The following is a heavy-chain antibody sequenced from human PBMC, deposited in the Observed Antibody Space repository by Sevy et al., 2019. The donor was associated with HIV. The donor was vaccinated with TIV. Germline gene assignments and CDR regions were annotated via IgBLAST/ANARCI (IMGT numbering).Heavy chain of an antibody. V-gene: IGHV1-24*01. CDR2: FDPEDDEK. D-gene: IGHD3-22*01. Sequence: ASVKVSCKVSGYTLTQLSMHCVRQAPGKGLEWMGSFDPEDDEKIYAQKLQGRLTMTEDTSTDTAYMELSSLRSEDTAVYYCATTKDYYESSGDPFDYWGQGTLVTVSS. CDR3: ATTKDYYESSGDPFDY. CDR1: GYTLTQLS. J-gene: IGHJ4*02.